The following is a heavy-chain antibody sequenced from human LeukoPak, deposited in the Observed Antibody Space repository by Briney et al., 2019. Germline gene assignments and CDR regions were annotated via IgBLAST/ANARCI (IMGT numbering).Heavy chain of an antibody. CDR3: ARARFDS. J-gene: IGHJ5*01. Sequence: GGSLRLSCAASGFTFNRYAMHWLRQAPGKGPEWVAFVSFGGDLTFYADSVKGRFTVSRDNSENTVSLQMNSLRAEDTAVYFCARARFDSWGQGTLVNVSS. V-gene: IGHV3-30*01. CDR2: VSFGGDLT. CDR1: GFTFNRYA.